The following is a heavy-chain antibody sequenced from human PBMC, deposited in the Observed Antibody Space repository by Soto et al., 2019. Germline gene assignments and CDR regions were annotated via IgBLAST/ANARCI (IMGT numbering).Heavy chain of an antibody. CDR2: ISSSSSTI. Sequence: GGSLRLSCAASGFTFSSYWMSWVRQAPGKGLEWVSYISSSSSTIYYADSVKGRFTISRDNAKNSLYLQMNSLRAEDTAVYYCARDGLDILTGEMVGGFDPWGQGTLVTVSS. CDR1: GFTFSSYW. J-gene: IGHJ5*02. CDR3: ARDGLDILTGEMVGGFDP. D-gene: IGHD3-9*01. V-gene: IGHV3-48*01.